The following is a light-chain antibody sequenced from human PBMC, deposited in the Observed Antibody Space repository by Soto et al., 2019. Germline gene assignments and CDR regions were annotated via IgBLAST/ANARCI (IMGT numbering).Light chain of an antibody. V-gene: IGKV1-5*03. J-gene: IGKJ2*01. CDR2: KAS. CDR1: QSISSW. Sequence: DIQMTQSPSTLFASVGDRVTITCRASQSISSWLAWYQQKPGKAPKLLIYKASSLESGVPSRFSGSGAGTEFTLTISSLQPDDFATYYCQQSHKTFGQGTKLEIK. CDR3: QQSHKT.